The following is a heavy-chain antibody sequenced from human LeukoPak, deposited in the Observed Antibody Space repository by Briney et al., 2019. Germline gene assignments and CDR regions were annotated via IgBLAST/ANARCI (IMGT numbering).Heavy chain of an antibody. V-gene: IGHV3-53*01. CDR2: IYGGGST. CDR3: ARLGGYSGYDEDY. J-gene: IGHJ4*02. D-gene: IGHD5-12*01. Sequence: PGGSLRLSCAASEFTVSSNYMSWVRQAPGKGLEWVSVIYGGGSTYYADSVKGRFTISRDNSKNTLYLQMNSLRAEDTAVYYCARLGGYSGYDEDYWGQGTLVTVSS. CDR1: EFTVSSNY.